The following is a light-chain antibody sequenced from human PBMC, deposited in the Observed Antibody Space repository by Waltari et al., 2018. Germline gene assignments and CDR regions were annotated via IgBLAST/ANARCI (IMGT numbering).Light chain of an antibody. J-gene: IGLJ2*01. CDR1: SSDGGGYNY. V-gene: IGLV2-14*01. CDR2: EVT. Sequence: QSALTQPASVSGSPGQSVTISCTGTSSDGGGYNYVSWYQQHPGNAPKLMIYEVTHRPSGVSNRFSGSKSGNTASLTISGLQAEDEADYYCSSYTSSTYPVVFGGGTKLTVL. CDR3: SSYTSSTYPVV.